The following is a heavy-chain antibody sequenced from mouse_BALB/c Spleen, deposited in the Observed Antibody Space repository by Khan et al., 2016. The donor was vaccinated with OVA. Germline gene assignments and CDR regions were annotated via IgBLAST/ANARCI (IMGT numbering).Heavy chain of an antibody. CDR1: GFSLTSYG. Sequence: VKLKESGPGLVAPSQSLSITCTISGFSLTSYGIHWVRQPPGKGLEWLVVIWSDGSTTYNSTLKSRLSITKDNSKSQVFLKMNSLQTDDTAMYYCARQPYYHYYVMDYWGQGTSVTVSS. D-gene: IGHD2-10*01. J-gene: IGHJ4*01. V-gene: IGHV2-6-1*01. CDR3: ARQPYYHYYVMDY. CDR2: IWSDGST.